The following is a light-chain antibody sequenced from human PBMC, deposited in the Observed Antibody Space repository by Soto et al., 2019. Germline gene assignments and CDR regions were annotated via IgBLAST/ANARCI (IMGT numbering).Light chain of an antibody. CDR1: ENINSH. CDR3: QKSYTALSIP. V-gene: IGKV1-39*01. J-gene: IGKJ5*01. CDR2: GAS. Sequence: DIQMTQSPSSLSASVGDRVTITCRASENINSHLNWYQQQQEKAPNLLLYGASSLHNGVPSRFRGGGSGTDFTLIITNLQPEDFATYDCQKSYTALSIPFGQGTRLEIK.